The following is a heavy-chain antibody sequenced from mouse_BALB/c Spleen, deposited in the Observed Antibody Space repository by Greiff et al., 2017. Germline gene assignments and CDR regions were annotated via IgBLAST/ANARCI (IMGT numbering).Heavy chain of an antibody. V-gene: IGHV5-4*02. CDR2: ISDGGSYT. CDR1: GFTFSDYY. J-gene: IGHJ2*01. D-gene: IGHD2-1*01. Sequence: EVQLVESGGGLVKPGGSLKLSCAASGFTFSDYYMHWVRQTPEKRLEWVATISDGGSYTYYPDSVKGRFTISRDNAKNNLYLQMSSLKSEDTAMYYCAKDDGNHYFDYWGQGTTLTVSS. CDR3: AKDDGNHYFDY.